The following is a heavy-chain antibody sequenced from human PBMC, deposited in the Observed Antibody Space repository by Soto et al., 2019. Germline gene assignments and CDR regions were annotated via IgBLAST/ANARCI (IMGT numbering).Heavy chain of an antibody. CDR1: GYSNSSGSY. CDR3: ARIKSELYIAAAGTWWFDP. V-gene: IGHV4-38-2*01. Sequence: PSEILSFTCAVSGYSNSSGSYWGWIRQPPGKGVEWIGSIYHSGSTYFTPSLKSRGTISVDTSKNQFSLKLSSVNAADTAVYYCARIKSELYIAAAGTWWFDPWGQGTLVT. D-gene: IGHD6-13*01. CDR2: IYHSGST. J-gene: IGHJ5*02.